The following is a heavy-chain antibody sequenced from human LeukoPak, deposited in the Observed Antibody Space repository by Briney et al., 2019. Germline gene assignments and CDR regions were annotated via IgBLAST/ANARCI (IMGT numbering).Heavy chain of an antibody. D-gene: IGHD1-26*01. Sequence: PSETLSLTCTVSGGSLSRSPYYWGWIRQPPGKGLAWIGRIYSSGSTYYNASLQSRVTISIDTSKHQISLRLSSVTAADTAIYYCAKSGGYGLIDYWGQGTLVTVSS. V-gene: IGHV4-39*01. CDR2: IYSSGST. J-gene: IGHJ4*02. CDR3: AKSGGYGLIDY. CDR1: GGSLSRSPYY.